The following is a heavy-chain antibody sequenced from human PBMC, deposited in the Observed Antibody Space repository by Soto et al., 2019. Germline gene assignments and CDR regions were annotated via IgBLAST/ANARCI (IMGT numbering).Heavy chain of an antibody. CDR3: ARAAVGGGYNWFDP. Sequence: QVQLVESGGGVVQPGRSLRLSCAASGFTFSSYAMHWVRQAPGKGLEWVAVISYDGSNKYYADSVKGRFTISRDNSKNTLYLQMNSLRAEDTAVYYCARAAVGGGYNWFDPWGQGTLVTVSS. CDR2: ISYDGSNK. J-gene: IGHJ5*02. V-gene: IGHV3-30-3*01. CDR1: GFTFSSYA. D-gene: IGHD3-22*01.